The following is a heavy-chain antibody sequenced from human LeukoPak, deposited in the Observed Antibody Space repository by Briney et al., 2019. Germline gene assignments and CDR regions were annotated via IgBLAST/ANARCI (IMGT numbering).Heavy chain of an antibody. V-gene: IGHV3-23*01. Sequence: PGGSLRLSCAASGFSFSNYAMSWVRQAPGKGLERVSGMSASGGSYYADSVKGRLIVSRDISKNTLYLQMNSLRAEDTAIYFCAREPRDCTGGTCQTAGGYYFYYWSQGTLVTVSS. CDR3: AREPRDCTGGTCQTAGGYYFYY. CDR2: MSASGGS. D-gene: IGHD3-10*01. CDR1: GFSFSNYA. J-gene: IGHJ4*02.